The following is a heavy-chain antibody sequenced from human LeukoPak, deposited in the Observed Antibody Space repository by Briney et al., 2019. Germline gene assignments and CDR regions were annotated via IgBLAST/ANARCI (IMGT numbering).Heavy chain of an antibody. V-gene: IGHV3-7*01. J-gene: IGHJ4*02. D-gene: IGHD3-10*01. CDR2: IKQDGSEK. CDR1: GFTFSSYW. CDR3: ARDLGYGSGKRGY. Sequence: PGGSLRLSCAASGFTFSSYWMSWVRQAPGKGLEWVANIKQDGSEKYYVDSVKGRFTISRDNAKNSLYLQMNSLRAEDTAVYYCARDLGYGSGKRGYWGQGTLVTVSS.